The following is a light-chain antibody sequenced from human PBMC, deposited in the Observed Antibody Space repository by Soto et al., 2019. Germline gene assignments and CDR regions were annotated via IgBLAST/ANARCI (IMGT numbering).Light chain of an antibody. Sequence: QSVLAQPPSVSGAPGQRVTISCNGSSSNIGAGSDVHWYQQLPGTAPKVLIYGNNNRPSGVPDRFSGSKSDTSASLAITGLQAEDEADYYCQSYDASLRGWFFGTGTK. CDR2: GNN. CDR1: SSNIGAGSD. V-gene: IGLV1-40*01. CDR3: QSYDASLRGWF. J-gene: IGLJ1*01.